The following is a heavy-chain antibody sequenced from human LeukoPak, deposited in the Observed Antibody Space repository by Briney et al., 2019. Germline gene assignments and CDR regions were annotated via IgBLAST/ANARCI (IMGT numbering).Heavy chain of an antibody. CDR2: MNPNSGNT. Sequence: ASVKVSCKASGYTFTSYGISWVRQAPGQGLEWMGWMNPNSGNTGYAQKFRGRVTMTRNTSISTAYMELSSLRSEDTAVYYGARPGEYCSSTSCYPYYYYGMDVWGQGTTVTVSS. V-gene: IGHV1-8*02. J-gene: IGHJ6*02. CDR3: ARPGEYCSSTSCYPYYYYGMDV. CDR1: GYTFTSYG. D-gene: IGHD2-2*01.